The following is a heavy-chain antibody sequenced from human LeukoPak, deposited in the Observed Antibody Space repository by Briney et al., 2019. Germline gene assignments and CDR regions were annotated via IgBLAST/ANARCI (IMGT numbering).Heavy chain of an antibody. CDR3: ARDGGEWELSN. CDR2: ISSSGSTI. J-gene: IGHJ4*02. Sequence: GGSLRLSCAASGFTFSSYEMNWVRQAPGKGLEWVSYISSSGSTIYYADSVKGRFIISRDNDKNSLYLQMNSLRAGDTAVYYCARDGGEWELSNWGQGTLVTVSS. CDR1: GFTFSSYE. D-gene: IGHD1-26*01. V-gene: IGHV3-48*03.